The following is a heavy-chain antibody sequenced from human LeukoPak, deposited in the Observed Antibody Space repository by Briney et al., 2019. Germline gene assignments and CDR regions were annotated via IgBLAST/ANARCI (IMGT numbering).Heavy chain of an antibody. J-gene: IGHJ4*02. CDR2: ISGSGGST. Sequence: GGSLRLSCAASGFTFSSYAMSWVRQAPGKGLEWVSAISGSGGSTYYADSVKGRFTISRDNPKNTLYLQMNSLRAEDTAVYYCASKDIVVVPAAMLHDYWGQGTLVTASS. CDR3: ASKDIVVVPAAMLHDY. D-gene: IGHD2-2*01. V-gene: IGHV3-23*01. CDR1: GFTFSSYA.